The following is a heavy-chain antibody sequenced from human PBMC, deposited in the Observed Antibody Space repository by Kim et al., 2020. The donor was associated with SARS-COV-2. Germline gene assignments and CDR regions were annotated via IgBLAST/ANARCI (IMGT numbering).Heavy chain of an antibody. V-gene: IGHV3-9*01. CDR2: ISWTSGSI. CDR1: GFTFDDYA. Sequence: GGSLRLSCAASGFTFDDYAMHWVRQAPGKGLEWVSGISWTSGSIGYADSVKGRFTISRDNAKNSLYLQMNSLRAEDTALYYCAKDGSGSYYMGNWFDPWGQGTLVTVSS. D-gene: IGHD3-10*01. CDR3: AKDGSGSYYMGNWFDP. J-gene: IGHJ5*02.